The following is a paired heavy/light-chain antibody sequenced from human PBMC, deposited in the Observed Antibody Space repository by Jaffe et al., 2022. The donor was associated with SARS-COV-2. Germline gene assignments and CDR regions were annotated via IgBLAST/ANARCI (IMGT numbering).Heavy chain of an antibody. Sequence: QVQLQQWGAGLLKPSETLSLTCAVYSGSFSGYYWNWIRQPPGKGLEWIGEINDSGSTNYNPSLKSRVTISVDTSKNQFSLKVSSVTAADTAVYYCARGSSSWYQVFDPWGQGTLVTVSS. CDR3: ARGSSSWYQVFDP. J-gene: IGHJ5*02. D-gene: IGHD6-13*01. CDR2: INDSGST. V-gene: IGHV4-34*02. CDR1: SGSFSGYY.
Light chain of an antibody. V-gene: IGKV4-1*01. CDR1: QNVLYSSNNKNY. CDR2: WAS. CDR3: QQHYSLPYT. J-gene: IGKJ2*01. Sequence: DIVMTQSPDSLAVSLGERATINCKSSQNVLYSSNNKNYLGWYQQKPGQPPKLLIYWASTRESGVPDRFSGSGSGTDFTLTISSLQAEDVAVYYCQQHYSLPYTFGQGTKLEIK.